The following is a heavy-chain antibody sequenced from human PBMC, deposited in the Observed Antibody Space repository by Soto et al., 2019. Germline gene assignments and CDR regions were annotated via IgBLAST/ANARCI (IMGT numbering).Heavy chain of an antibody. J-gene: IGHJ4*02. Sequence: EVQLLESGGGLVQPGGSLRLSCAASGFTFSSYAMRWVRQAPGKGLEWVSAISGSGGSTYYADSVKGRFTISRDNSKNTRYLQRNSLRAGDTAVYYCARRGSGSYYDYWGQGTLVTVSS. CDR2: ISGSGGST. CDR3: ARRGSGSYYDY. D-gene: IGHD1-26*01. CDR1: GFTFSSYA. V-gene: IGHV3-23*01.